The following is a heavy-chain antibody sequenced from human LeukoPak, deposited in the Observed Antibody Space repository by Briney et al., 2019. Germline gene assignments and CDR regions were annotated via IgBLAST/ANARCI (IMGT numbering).Heavy chain of an antibody. CDR2: INSDGTTT. CDR1: GFTFSTYW. CDR3: ARAGWYRWDD. J-gene: IGHJ4*02. Sequence: GGSLRLSCAPPGFTFSTYWMHWVRHPPGKGHEWVSRINSDGTTTNYADSVKGRFTISRDNAKSTLYLQMNTLRVEDTAVYYCARAGWYRWDDWGQGTLVTVSS. V-gene: IGHV3-74*01. D-gene: IGHD6-19*01.